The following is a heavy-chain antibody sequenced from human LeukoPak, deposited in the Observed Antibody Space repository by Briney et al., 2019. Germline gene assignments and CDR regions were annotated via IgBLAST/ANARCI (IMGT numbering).Heavy chain of an antibody. CDR2: IWYDGSNK. CDR1: GFTFSSYG. CDR3: ARDWYGGSGAFDI. V-gene: IGHV3-33*01. J-gene: IGHJ3*02. Sequence: PGRSLRLSCAASGFTFSSYGMRWVRQAPGKGLEWVAVIWYDGSNKYYADSVKGRFTISRDNSKNTLYLQMNSLRAEDTAVYYCARDWYGGSGAFDIWGQGTMVTVSS. D-gene: IGHD3-10*01.